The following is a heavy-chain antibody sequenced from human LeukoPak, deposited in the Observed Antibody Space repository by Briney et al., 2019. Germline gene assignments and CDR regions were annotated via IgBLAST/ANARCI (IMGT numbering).Heavy chain of an antibody. CDR1: GYTFTGYY. CDR3: ARSRRSYSSGWFNANDY. CDR2: INPNSGGT. V-gene: IGHV1-2*02. Sequence: ASVTVSCKASGYTFTGYYMHWVRQAPGQGLEWMGWINPNSGGTNYAQKSQGRVTMTRDTSISTAYMELSRLRSDDTAVYYCARSRRSYSSGWFNANDYWGQGTLVTVSS. J-gene: IGHJ4*02. D-gene: IGHD6-19*01.